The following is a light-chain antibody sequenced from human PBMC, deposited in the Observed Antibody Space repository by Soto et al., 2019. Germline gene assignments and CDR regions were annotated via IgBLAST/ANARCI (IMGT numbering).Light chain of an antibody. CDR2: EVS. Sequence: QSVLTQPASVSGSPGQSITISCTGTISDVGSYNYVSWYQQHPGKAPKLMIYEVSNRPSGVSHRFSGSKSDNTASLTISGLQTDDEADYYCSSYTSSRTLVFGTGTKVTVL. CDR1: ISDVGSYNY. V-gene: IGLV2-14*01. CDR3: SSYTSSRTLV. J-gene: IGLJ1*01.